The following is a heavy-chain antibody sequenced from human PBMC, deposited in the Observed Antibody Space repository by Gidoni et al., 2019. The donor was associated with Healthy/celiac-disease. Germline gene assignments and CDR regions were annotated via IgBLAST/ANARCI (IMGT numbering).Heavy chain of an antibody. D-gene: IGHD3-22*01. J-gene: IGHJ4*02. CDR1: GFTFSSYG. CDR3: ARDVTYYYDSSGYYDY. CDR2: IWYDGSNK. Sequence: QVQLLESGGGVVQPGRSLRRCCAASGFTFSSYGMHWVRQAPGKGLEWVAVIWYDGSNKYYADSVKGRFTISRDNSKNTLYLQMNSLRAEDTAVYYCARDVTYYYDSSGYYDYWGQGTLVTVSS. V-gene: IGHV3-33*01.